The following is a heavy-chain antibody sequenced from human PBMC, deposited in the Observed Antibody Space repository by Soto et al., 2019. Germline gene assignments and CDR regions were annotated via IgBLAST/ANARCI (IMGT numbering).Heavy chain of an antibody. CDR2: ISAYNGNT. V-gene: IGHV1-18*01. D-gene: IGHD2-2*02. Sequence: QVQLVQSGAEVKKPVASVKVSCKASGYIFTTYGISWVRQAPGQGLEWMGWISAYNGNTNYAQKLQGRVTMTTDTSTSTAYMELRSLRSDDTAVYYCARERCSSTSCYKGPFYYYGLDVWGQGTTVTVSS. CDR1: GYIFTTYG. CDR3: ARERCSSTSCYKGPFYYYGLDV. J-gene: IGHJ6*02.